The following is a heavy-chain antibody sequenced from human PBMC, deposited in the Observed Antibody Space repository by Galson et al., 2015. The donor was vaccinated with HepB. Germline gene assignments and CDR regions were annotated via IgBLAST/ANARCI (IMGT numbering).Heavy chain of an antibody. CDR3: ARHWRYSSGWPDPRLDY. D-gene: IGHD6-19*01. V-gene: IGHV4-59*08. CDR1: GGSISSYY. Sequence: ETLSLTCTVSGGSISSYYWSWIRQPPGKGLEWIGYIYYSGSTNYNPSLKSRVTISVDTSKNQFSLKLSSVTAADTAVYYCARHWRYSSGWPDPRLDYWGQGALVTVSS. J-gene: IGHJ4*02. CDR2: IYYSGST.